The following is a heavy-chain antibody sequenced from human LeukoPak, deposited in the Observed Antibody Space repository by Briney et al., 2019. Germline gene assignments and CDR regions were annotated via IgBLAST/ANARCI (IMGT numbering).Heavy chain of an antibody. CDR2: IYYSGST. V-gene: IGHV4-59*12. J-gene: IGHJ6*03. Sequence: SETLSLTCAVYGGSFSSYYWSWIRQPPGKGLEWIGYIYYSGSTNYNPSLKSRVTISVDTSKNQFSLKLSSVTAADTAVYYCARGPRTYCSGGSCSHYYYYYMDVWGKGTTVTVSS. D-gene: IGHD2-15*01. CDR3: ARGPRTYCSGGSCSHYYYYYMDV. CDR1: GGSFSSYY.